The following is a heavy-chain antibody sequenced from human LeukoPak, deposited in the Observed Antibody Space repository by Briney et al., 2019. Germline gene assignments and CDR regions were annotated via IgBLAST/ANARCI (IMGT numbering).Heavy chain of an antibody. D-gene: IGHD2-8*02. V-gene: IGHV3-30-3*01. J-gene: IGHJ4*02. CDR2: ISYDGSNK. CDR1: GFTFSSYA. CDR3: AKDTGGDPFFEY. Sequence: PGGSLRLSCAASGFTFSSYAMHWVRQAPGKGLEWVAVISYDGSNKYYADSVKGRFTISRDNSKNTLYLQMNSPRVEDTAVYYCAKDTGGDPFFEYWGQGTLVAVSS.